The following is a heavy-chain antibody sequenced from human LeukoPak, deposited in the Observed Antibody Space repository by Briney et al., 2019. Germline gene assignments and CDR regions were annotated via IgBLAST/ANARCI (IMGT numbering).Heavy chain of an antibody. V-gene: IGHV4-39*01. Sequence: SETLSLTCTVSGGSISSSSYYWGWIRQPPGKGLEWIGSIYYSGSTYYNPSLKSRVTISVDTSKNQFSLKLSSVTAADTAVYYCARSRIAAAGRPIFDYRGQGTLVTVSS. J-gene: IGHJ4*02. CDR1: GGSISSSSYY. CDR3: ARSRIAAAGRPIFDY. CDR2: IYYSGST. D-gene: IGHD6-13*01.